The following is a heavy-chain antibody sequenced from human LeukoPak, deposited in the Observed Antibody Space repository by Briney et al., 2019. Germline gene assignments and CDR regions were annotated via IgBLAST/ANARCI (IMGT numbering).Heavy chain of an antibody. D-gene: IGHD6-19*01. V-gene: IGHV1-18*01. Sequence: ASVKVSCKASGYTFTSYGISWVRQAPGQGLEWMGWISAYNGNTNYAQKLQGRVTMTTDTSTSTAYMELRSLRSDDTAVYYCARDFVAGIMGAYWYFDLWGRGTLVTVSS. CDR1: GYTFTSYG. CDR3: ARDFVAGIMGAYWYFDL. CDR2: ISAYNGNT. J-gene: IGHJ2*01.